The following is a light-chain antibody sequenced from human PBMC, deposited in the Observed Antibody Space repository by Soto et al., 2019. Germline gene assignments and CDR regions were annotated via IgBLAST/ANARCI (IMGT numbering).Light chain of an antibody. Sequence: DIVMTQSPDSLAVSLGERATINCKSSQSVAYTSNKKTYVAWYQQKAGQPPKLLLYWSSTRASGVPDRFSGSGSGTDFTLTISSLQAEDEAVYYCQQYYSPLWTFGQGTKVQIK. J-gene: IGKJ1*01. CDR2: WSS. V-gene: IGKV4-1*01. CDR1: QSVAYTSNKKTY. CDR3: QQYYSPLWT.